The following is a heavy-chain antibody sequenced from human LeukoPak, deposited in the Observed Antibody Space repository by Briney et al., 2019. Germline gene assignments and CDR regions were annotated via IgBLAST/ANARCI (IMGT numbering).Heavy chain of an antibody. Sequence: GFLRLFCASFWFTGSSNFIGLVRQASREGVEWVSVIYSGGSTYYADSVKGRFTISRDNSKNTLYLQMNSLRAEDTAVYYCARDQWELLPRYWGQGTLVTVSS. D-gene: IGHD1-26*01. CDR3: ARDQWELLPRY. CDR1: WFTGSSNF. V-gene: IGHV3-53*01. CDR2: IYSGGST. J-gene: IGHJ4*02.